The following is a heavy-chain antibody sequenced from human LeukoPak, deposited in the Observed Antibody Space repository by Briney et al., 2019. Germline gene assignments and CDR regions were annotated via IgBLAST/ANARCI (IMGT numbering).Heavy chain of an antibody. D-gene: IGHD2-2*02. CDR3: ARSSPHCSRTSCYNDAFDI. CDR1: GFTFSSYS. V-gene: IGHV3-21*01. Sequence: KPGGSLRLSCAASGFTFSSYSMNWVRQAPGKGLEWVSSISSSSSYIYYADSVKGRFTISRDNAKNSLYLQMNSLRAEDTAVYYCARSSPHCSRTSCYNDAFDIWGQGTMVTVSS. CDR2: ISSSSSYI. J-gene: IGHJ3*02.